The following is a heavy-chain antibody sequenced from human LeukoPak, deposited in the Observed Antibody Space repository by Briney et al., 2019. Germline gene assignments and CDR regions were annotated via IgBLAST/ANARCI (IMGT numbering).Heavy chain of an antibody. J-gene: IGHJ6*02. CDR3: ARAPYCSGGSCYSPYDYYGMDV. V-gene: IGHV5-51*01. CDR2: IYPGDSDT. D-gene: IGHD2-15*01. CDR1: GYSFTSYW. Sequence: GESLKISCKGSGYSFTSYWIGWVRQMPGKGLEWMGIIYPGDSDTRYSPSFQGQVTISADKSISTAYLQWSSLKAPDTAMYYCARAPYCSGGSCYSPYDYYGMDVWGQGTTVTVSS.